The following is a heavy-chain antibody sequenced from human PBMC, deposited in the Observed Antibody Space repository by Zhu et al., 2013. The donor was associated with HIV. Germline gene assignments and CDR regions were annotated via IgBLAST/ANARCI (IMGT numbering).Heavy chain of an antibody. J-gene: IGHJ6*03. V-gene: IGHV1-2*02. D-gene: IGHD3-10*01. CDR2: INPPSGGT. CDR3: ARVRGEGDGAYYYHYMDV. Sequence: QVQLVQSGAEVKMPGASVKVSCKPSGYTFSDYYIHWLRQAPGQGLEWMGWINPPSGGTNYAQRFQGRVTMTRDTSISTAYMELSRLRSDDTAVYYCARVRGEGDGAYYYHYMDVVGTKGPRSPSP. CDR1: GYTFSDYY.